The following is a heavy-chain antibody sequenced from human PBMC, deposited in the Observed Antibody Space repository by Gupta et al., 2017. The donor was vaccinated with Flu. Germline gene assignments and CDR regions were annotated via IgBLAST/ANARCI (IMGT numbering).Heavy chain of an antibody. D-gene: IGHD2-2*01. CDR3: AKEYYSSAWPWGSDFYYFYGMDL. J-gene: IGHJ6*02. CDR2: ISKDEKNA. Sequence: LVESGGGVVQPGTSLRLSCVASGFMFSSFGIHWVRQAPGKGLEWVAVISKDEKNAYKRDSVKGRFTVSRDNSKNTVYLHMNSLTSEDTAVDYCAKEYYSSAWPWGSDFYYFYGMDLGGQGTTVTVSS. CDR1: GFMFSSFG. V-gene: IGHV3-30*18.